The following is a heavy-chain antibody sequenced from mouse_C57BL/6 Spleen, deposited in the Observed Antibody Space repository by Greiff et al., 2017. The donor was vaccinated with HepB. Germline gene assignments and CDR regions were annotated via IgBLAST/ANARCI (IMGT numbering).Heavy chain of an antibody. CDR3: AREGDYDDYWYFDV. CDR2: ISYDGSN. J-gene: IGHJ1*03. CDR1: GYSITSGYY. D-gene: IGHD2-4*01. V-gene: IGHV3-6*01. Sequence: ESGPGLVKPSQSLSLTCSVTGYSITSGYYWNWIRQFPGNKLEWMGYISYDGSNNYNPSLKNRISITRDTSKNQFFLKLNSVTTEDTATYYCAREGDYDDYWYFDVWGTGTTVTVSS.